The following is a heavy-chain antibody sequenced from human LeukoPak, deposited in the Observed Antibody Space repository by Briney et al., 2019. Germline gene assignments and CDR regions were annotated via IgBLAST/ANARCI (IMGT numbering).Heavy chain of an antibody. D-gene: IGHD6-25*01. CDR3: ARDRGRYYMDV. Sequence: GGSLRLSCAASGFTFSNYAMHWVRQAPGKGLEWVAVISYDGSYKYFADSVKGRFTISRENAKNSLYLQMNSLRAGDTAVYYCARDRGRYYMDVWGKGTTVTISS. V-gene: IGHV3-30*14. CDR2: ISYDGSYK. CDR1: GFTFSNYA. J-gene: IGHJ6*03.